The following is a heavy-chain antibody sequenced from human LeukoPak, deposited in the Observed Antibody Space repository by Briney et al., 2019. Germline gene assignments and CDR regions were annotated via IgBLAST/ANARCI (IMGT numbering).Heavy chain of an antibody. J-gene: IGHJ3*02. Sequence: GGSLRLSCAASGFTFSSYAMSWVRQAPGKGLEWVSAMSGRGGSSYYGYSVKGRFTISRDNSKNTLCLQMNSLRAEDTAVYYCAKEGGYSSSWYGYDAFDIWGQGTMVTVSS. D-gene: IGHD6-13*01. CDR3: AKEGGYSSSWYGYDAFDI. V-gene: IGHV3-23*01. CDR1: GFTFSSYA. CDR2: MSGRGGSS.